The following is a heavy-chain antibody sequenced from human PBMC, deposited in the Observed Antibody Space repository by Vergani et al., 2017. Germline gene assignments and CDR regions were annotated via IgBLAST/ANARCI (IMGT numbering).Heavy chain of an antibody. D-gene: IGHD4-17*01. CDR1: GFTFSDYY. CDR3: EGGQDDYGDYYYCMDV. Sequence: QVQLVESGGGLVKPGGSLRLSCAASGFTFSDYYMSWIRQAPGKGLEWVSYISSSGSTIYYADSVKGRFTISRDNAKNSLYLQMNSLRAEDTAVYYCEGGQDDYGDYYYCMDVWGEASTVTVSS. J-gene: IGHJ6*04. CDR2: ISSSGSTI. V-gene: IGHV3-11*04.